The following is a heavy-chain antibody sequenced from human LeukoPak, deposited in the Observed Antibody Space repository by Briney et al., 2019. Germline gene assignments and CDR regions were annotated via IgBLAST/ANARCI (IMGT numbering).Heavy chain of an antibody. CDR3: ARGLPIRIAAAGNPIFDY. CDR2: INPNSGGT. J-gene: IGHJ4*02. V-gene: IGHV1-2*02. Sequence: EASVKVSCTASGYTFTVYYMHWVRQAPGQGLEWMGWINPNSGGTNYAQKFQGRVTMTRDTSISTAYMELSRLISDDTAVYYCARGLPIRIAAAGNPIFDYWGQRTLVTVSS. D-gene: IGHD6-13*01. CDR1: GYTFTVYY.